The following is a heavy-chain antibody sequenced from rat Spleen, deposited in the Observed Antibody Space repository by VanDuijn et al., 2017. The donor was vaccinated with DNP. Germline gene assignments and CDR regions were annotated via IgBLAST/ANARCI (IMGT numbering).Heavy chain of an antibody. J-gene: IGHJ2*01. CDR2: IKPDGGSA. CDR3: TRGRDYFDY. CDR1: GFPFGNYW. V-gene: IGHV5-58*01. Sequence: EVQLVETGGGLVQPGRSLKLSCVASGFPFGNYWMYWIRRAPGKGLEWVASIKPDGGSADYSDSVKGRFTISRDNAENTGYLLMNSLRSEDTATYFCTRGRDYFDYWGQGVMVTVSS.